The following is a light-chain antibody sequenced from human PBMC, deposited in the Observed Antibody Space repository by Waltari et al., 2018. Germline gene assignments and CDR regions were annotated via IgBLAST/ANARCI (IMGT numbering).Light chain of an antibody. Sequence: YDLTQPLSVSVSPGQTATITCPGDVLAEKYVRWFQQKPGQAPTLILYKDTERPSGIPEPFSGSSSGSTVTLTIRGALLEDEADYHCHAAADNNWFFGGGTKLTVL. J-gene: IGLJ2*01. V-gene: IGLV3-27*01. CDR2: KDT. CDR1: VLAEKY. CDR3: HAAADNNWF.